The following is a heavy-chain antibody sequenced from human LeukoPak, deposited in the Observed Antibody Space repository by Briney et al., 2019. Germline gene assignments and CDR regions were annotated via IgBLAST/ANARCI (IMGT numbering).Heavy chain of an antibody. CDR3: ARDLDLSMVYIWYAFDI. CDR2: MSADGNIK. CDR1: GFIFSTYV. V-gene: IGHV3-30-3*01. Sequence: GRSLRLSCEASGFIFSTYVIHWVRQAPGKGLEWVAVMSADGNIKLYTDSVKGRFTISRDNFKNTLYLQMDSLRIEDTAVYYCARDLDLSMVYIWYAFDIWGQGTMVTVSS. D-gene: IGHD2-8*01. J-gene: IGHJ3*02.